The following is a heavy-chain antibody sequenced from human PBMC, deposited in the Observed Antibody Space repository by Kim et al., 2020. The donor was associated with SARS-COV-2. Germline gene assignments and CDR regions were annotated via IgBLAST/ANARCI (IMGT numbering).Heavy chain of an antibody. Sequence: GGSLRLSCAASGFTFSSYGMHWVRQAPGKGLEWVAVISYDGSNKYYADSVKGRFTISRDNSKNTLYLQMNSLRAEDTAVYYCAKDADLYYDFWSGYDPFDYRGQGTLVTVSS. CDR1: GFTFSSYG. D-gene: IGHD3-3*01. CDR3: AKDADLYYDFWSGYDPFDY. V-gene: IGHV3-30*18. J-gene: IGHJ4*02. CDR2: ISYDGSNK.